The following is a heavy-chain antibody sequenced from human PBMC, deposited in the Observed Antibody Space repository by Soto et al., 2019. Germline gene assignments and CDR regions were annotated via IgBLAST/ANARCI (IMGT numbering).Heavy chain of an antibody. J-gene: IGHJ3*01. Sequence: PGESLKISCKGSGYTFNTYWIGWVRQMPGKGLEWMGFIYPGDSDTTYSPSFQGQVTISVDKSISPAYLQWSSLKVSDTAMYYCARQKLWMATINNDAFDVWGQGTKVTVSS. CDR2: IYPGDSDT. D-gene: IGHD2-21*01. CDR1: GYTFNTYW. V-gene: IGHV5-51*01. CDR3: ARQKLWMATINNDAFDV.